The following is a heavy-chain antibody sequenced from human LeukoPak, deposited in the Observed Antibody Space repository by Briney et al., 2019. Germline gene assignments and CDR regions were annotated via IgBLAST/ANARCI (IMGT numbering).Heavy chain of an antibody. D-gene: IGHD3-10*01. CDR3: GGSMVRGGLHFDY. J-gene: IGHJ4*02. Sequence: ASVKVPCKASGYTFTGYYMHWVRQAPGQGLEWMGWINPNSGGTNYAQKFQGRVTMTRDTSISTAYMELSRLRSDDTAVYYCGGSMVRGGLHFDYWGQGTLVTVSS. CDR2: INPNSGGT. V-gene: IGHV1-2*02. CDR1: GYTFTGYY.